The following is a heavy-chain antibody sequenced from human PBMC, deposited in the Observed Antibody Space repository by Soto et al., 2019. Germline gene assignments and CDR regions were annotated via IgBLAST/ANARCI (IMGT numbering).Heavy chain of an antibody. CDR3: ASEACSSTSCSNWFDP. Sequence: ASVKVSCKASGYTFTGYYMHWVRQAPGQGLEWMGWINPNSGGTNYAQKFQGRVTMTRDTSISTAYMELSRLRSDDTAVYYCASEACSSTSCSNWFDPWGQGTLVTVSS. CDR1: GYTFTGYY. J-gene: IGHJ5*02. V-gene: IGHV1-2*02. D-gene: IGHD2-2*01. CDR2: INPNSGGT.